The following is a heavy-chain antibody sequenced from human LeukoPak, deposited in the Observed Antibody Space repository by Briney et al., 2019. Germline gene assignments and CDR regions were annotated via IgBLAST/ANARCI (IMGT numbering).Heavy chain of an antibody. V-gene: IGHV3-30*02. J-gene: IGHJ3*02. Sequence: PGGSLRLSCAAPGFTFSSYGMHWVRQAPGKGLEWVAFIRYDGSNKYYADSVKGRFTISRDFSKNALYLQMNRLRAEDTALYYCAKDSRDYYDNSGYPWGTFDIWGHGTMVTVSS. CDR2: IRYDGSNK. D-gene: IGHD3-22*01. CDR1: GFTFSSYG. CDR3: AKDSRDYYDNSGYPWGTFDI.